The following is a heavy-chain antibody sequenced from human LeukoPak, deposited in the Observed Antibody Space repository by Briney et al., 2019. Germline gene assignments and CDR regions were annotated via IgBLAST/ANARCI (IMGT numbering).Heavy chain of an antibody. CDR1: GFSFSGIW. V-gene: IGHV3-23*01. CDR3: AKDPLSPEYYYYYYGMDV. J-gene: IGHJ6*02. D-gene: IGHD1-14*01. CDR2: ISGSGGST. Sequence: PGGSLRLSCAASGFSFSGIWMNWVRQAPGKGLEWVSAISGSGGSTYYADSVKGWFTISRDNSKNTLYLQMNSLRAEDTAVYYCAKDPLSPEYYYYYYGMDVWGQGTTVTVSS.